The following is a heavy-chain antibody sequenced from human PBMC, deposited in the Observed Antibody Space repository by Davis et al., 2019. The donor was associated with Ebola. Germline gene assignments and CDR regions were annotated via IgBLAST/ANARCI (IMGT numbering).Heavy chain of an antibody. V-gene: IGHV1-8*02. CDR1: GYTFTGYY. D-gene: IGHD3-3*01. Sequence: ASVKVSCKASGYTFTGYYMHWVRQAPGQGLEWMGWMNPNSGNTGYAQKFQGRVTMTRNTSISTAYMELSSLRSEDTAVYYCARIGYYDFWSGPYYYYGMDVWGQGTTVTVSS. CDR2: MNPNSGNT. CDR3: ARIGYYDFWSGPYYYYGMDV. J-gene: IGHJ6*02.